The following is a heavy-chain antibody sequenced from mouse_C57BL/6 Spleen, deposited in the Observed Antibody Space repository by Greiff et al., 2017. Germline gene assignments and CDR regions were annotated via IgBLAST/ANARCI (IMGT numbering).Heavy chain of an antibody. Sequence: EVQLQQSGPELVKPGASVKISCKASGYTFTDYYMNWVKQSHGKSLEWIGDINPNNGGTSYKQKFKGKATLTVDKSSSTAYMELRSLTSEDSAVYYCARDDDGEYYFGCWGQGTTLTGST. CDR2: INPNNGGT. CDR3: ARDDDGEYYFGC. D-gene: IGHD2-4*01. CDR1: GYTFTDYY. J-gene: IGHJ2*01. V-gene: IGHV1-26*01.